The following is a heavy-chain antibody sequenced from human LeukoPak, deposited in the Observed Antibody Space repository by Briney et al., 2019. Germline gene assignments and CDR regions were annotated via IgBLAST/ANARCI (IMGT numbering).Heavy chain of an antibody. Sequence: SETLSLTCTVSGYSISSGYYWGWIRQPPGKGLEWIGSIYHGGSTYYNPSLKSRVTISVDTSKNQFSLKLSSVTAADTAVYYCARVRGSGSYYMAFDYWGQGTLVTVSS. CDR2: IYHGGST. CDR3: ARVRGSGSYYMAFDY. J-gene: IGHJ4*02. V-gene: IGHV4-38-2*02. CDR1: GYSISSGYY. D-gene: IGHD3-10*01.